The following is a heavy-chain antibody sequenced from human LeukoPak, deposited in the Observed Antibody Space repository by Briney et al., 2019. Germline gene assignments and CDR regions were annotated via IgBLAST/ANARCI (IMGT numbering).Heavy chain of an antibody. J-gene: IGHJ4*02. V-gene: IGHV4-39*07. CDR3: ARDDSGYPFDY. Sequence: PSETLSLTCTVSGGSISSSSYYWGWIRQPPGKGLEWIGNIFYSGSTYYNPSLKSRVTISVDTSKNQFSLKLSSVTAADTAVYYCARDDSGYPFDYWGQGTLVTVSS. D-gene: IGHD5-12*01. CDR2: IFYSGST. CDR1: GGSISSSSYY.